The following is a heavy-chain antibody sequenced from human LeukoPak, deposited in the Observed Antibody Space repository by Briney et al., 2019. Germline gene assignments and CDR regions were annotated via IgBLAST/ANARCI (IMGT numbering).Heavy chain of an antibody. CDR2: ISYDGSNK. CDR3: AKAIRITMIVVVPSDI. D-gene: IGHD3-22*01. J-gene: IGHJ3*02. V-gene: IGHV3-30-3*01. Sequence: PGGSLRLSCAASGFTFSSYAMHWVRQAPGKGLEWVAVISYDGSNKYYADSVKGRFTISRDNSKNTLYLQMNSLRAEDTAVYYCAKAIRITMIVVVPSDIWGQGTMVTVSS. CDR1: GFTFSSYA.